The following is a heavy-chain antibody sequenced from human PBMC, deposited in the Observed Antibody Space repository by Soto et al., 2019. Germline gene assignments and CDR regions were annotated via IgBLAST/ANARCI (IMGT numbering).Heavy chain of an antibody. CDR1: GGGNRSSYYY. D-gene: IGHD2-15*01. V-gene: IGHV4-30-4*01. J-gene: IGHJ4*02. CDR3: ARARGARYFDY. Sequence: SLPWTVCGGGNRSSYYYGVWIRKPPGKGLEWIGYIYYSGSTYYNPSLKSRVTISVDTSKTQFSLKLSSVTAADTAVYYCARARGARYFDYWGQGTLVTVSS. CDR2: IYYSGST.